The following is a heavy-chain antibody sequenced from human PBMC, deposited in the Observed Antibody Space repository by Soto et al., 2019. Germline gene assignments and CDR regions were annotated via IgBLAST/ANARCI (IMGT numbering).Heavy chain of an antibody. D-gene: IGHD3-16*02. CDR2: ISGSGGST. J-gene: IGHJ6*03. Sequence: EVQLLESGGGLVQPGGSLRLSCAASGFTFSSYAMSWVRQASGKGLEWVSAISGSGGSTYYADSVKGRFTISRDNSKNTLYLQMNSLRAEDTAVYYCAKDGTMITFGGVIVTIQDYYYYYMDVWGKGTTVTVSS. V-gene: IGHV3-23*01. CDR3: AKDGTMITFGGVIVTIQDYYYYYMDV. CDR1: GFTFSSYA.